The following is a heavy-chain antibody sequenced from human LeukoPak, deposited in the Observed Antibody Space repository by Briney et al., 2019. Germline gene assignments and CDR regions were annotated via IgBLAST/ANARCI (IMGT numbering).Heavy chain of an antibody. Sequence: PSETLSLTCTVSGGSISSYYWSWIRQPAGKGLEWIGRIYASGSTYYNPSLKGRVTMSVETSKNQFSLRLTTVTAADTAVYYCARDSNLEYSSSRGLGRWGQGTLVTVSS. J-gene: IGHJ4*02. CDR3: ARDSNLEYSSSRGLGR. D-gene: IGHD6-6*01. CDR1: GGSISSYY. V-gene: IGHV4-4*07. CDR2: IYASGST.